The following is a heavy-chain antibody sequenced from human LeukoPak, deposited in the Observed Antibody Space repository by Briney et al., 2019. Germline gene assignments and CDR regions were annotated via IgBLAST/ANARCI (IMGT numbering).Heavy chain of an antibody. CDR2: ISGSGGSA. CDR1: GFTFSNFA. V-gene: IGHV3-23*01. J-gene: IGHJ4*02. Sequence: GGSLRLSCVVSGFTFSNFAMSWVRQAPGKGLEWVSGISGSGGSAYYADSVKGRFTISRDNAKNTLYLRMNSLRPEDTAVYYCARAPGLGSGSAFDSWGQGTLVTVSS. D-gene: IGHD3-10*01. CDR3: ARAPGLGSGSAFDS.